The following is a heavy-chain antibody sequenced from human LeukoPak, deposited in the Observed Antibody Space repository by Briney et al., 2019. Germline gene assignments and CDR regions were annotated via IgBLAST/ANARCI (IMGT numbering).Heavy chain of an antibody. CDR3: AKGTGVRGALGAFDI. J-gene: IGHJ3*02. Sequence: GGSLRLSCAASGFTFSSYAMSWVRQAPGKALEWVSAISGSGGSTYYADSVKGRFTISRDNSKNTLYLQMNSLRAEDTAVYYCAKGTGVRGALGAFDIWGQGTMVTVSS. D-gene: IGHD3-10*01. CDR2: ISGSGGST. V-gene: IGHV3-23*01. CDR1: GFTFSSYA.